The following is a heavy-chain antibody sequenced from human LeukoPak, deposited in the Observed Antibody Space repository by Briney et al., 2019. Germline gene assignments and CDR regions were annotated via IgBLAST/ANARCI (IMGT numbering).Heavy chain of an antibody. Sequence: GASVKVSCKTSGYTFTNYYMHWVRQAPGQGLEWMGIINPSSGTTSFAQKFQGRVTMTRDTSTSTVYMELSSLRSEDMAVYYCARERRRWLQLEIYGMDVWGQGTTVTVSS. V-gene: IGHV1-46*01. J-gene: IGHJ6*02. CDR1: GYTFTNYY. CDR3: ARERRRWLQLEIYGMDV. CDR2: INPSSGTT. D-gene: IGHD5-24*01.